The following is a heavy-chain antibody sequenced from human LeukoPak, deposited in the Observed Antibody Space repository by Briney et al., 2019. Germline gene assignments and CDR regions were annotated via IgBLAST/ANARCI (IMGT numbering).Heavy chain of an antibody. D-gene: IGHD3-22*01. CDR3: ATSLDSSGYWDAFDI. V-gene: IGHV4-4*07. CDR1: GGSLSSYY. J-gene: IGHJ3*02. CDR2: IYTSGST. Sequence: SETLSLTCTVSGGSLSSYYWSWIRQPAGKGLEWIGRIYTSGSTNYNPSLKSRVTMSVDTSKNQFSLKLSSVTAADTAVYYCATSLDSSGYWDAFDIWGQGTMVTVSS.